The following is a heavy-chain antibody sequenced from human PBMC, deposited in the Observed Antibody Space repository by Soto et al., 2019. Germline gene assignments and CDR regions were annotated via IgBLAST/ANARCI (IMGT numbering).Heavy chain of an antibody. CDR2: INHSGST. D-gene: IGHD3-10*01. CDR1: GGSFSGYY. CDR3: ARGRTTMVRGVNYYYYGMDV. V-gene: IGHV4-34*01. J-gene: IGHJ6*02. Sequence: QVQLQQWGAGLLKPSETLSLTCAVYGGSFSGYYWSWIRQPPGKGLGWIGEINHSGSTNYNPSLKSRVTISVDTSKNQFSLKLSSVTAADTAVYYCARGRTTMVRGVNYYYYGMDVWGQGTTVTVSS.